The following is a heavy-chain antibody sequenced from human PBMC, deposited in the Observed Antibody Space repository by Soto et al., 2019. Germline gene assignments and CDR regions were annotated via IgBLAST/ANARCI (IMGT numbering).Heavy chain of an antibody. D-gene: IGHD2-15*01. CDR3: ARGEYCSGGSCYPDAFDI. CDR2: IWYDGSNK. Sequence: TGGSLRLSCAASGFTFSSYGMHWVRQAPGKGLEWVAVIWYDGSNKYYADSVKGRFTISRDNSKNTLYLQMNSLRAEDTAVYYCARGEYCSGGSCYPDAFDIWGQGTMVTVSS. V-gene: IGHV3-33*01. J-gene: IGHJ3*02. CDR1: GFTFSSYG.